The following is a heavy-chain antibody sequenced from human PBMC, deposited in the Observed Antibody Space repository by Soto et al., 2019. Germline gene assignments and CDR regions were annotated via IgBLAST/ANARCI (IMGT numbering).Heavy chain of an antibody. CDR3: AGAVYCSGGSCSFDP. CDR1: GGSVSSGNYY. J-gene: IGHJ5*02. CDR2: IYYTGSS. V-gene: IGHV4-61*01. Sequence: QVQLQESGPGLVKPSETLSLTCTVSGGSVSSGNYYWSWIRQPPGKGLEWSGFIYYTGSSSYNPSPKGRVTMSLGKSHSQFTLTLTSVTAADPAVYYCAGAVYCSGGSCSFDPWGQGTLVTVSS. D-gene: IGHD2-15*01.